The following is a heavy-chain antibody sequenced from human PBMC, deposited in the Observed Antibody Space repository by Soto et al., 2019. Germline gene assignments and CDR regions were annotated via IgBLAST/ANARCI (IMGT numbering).Heavy chain of an antibody. Sequence: QITLNESGPTVVRPTETLTLTCRFSGFSLTTSGVGVGWVRQSPGKAPEWLALIYWDDDKRYSESLKSRLTITNDTSKNQVVLTVANLYPTDTATYYCAHRVLRTVFGLVTTTAIYFDFWGQGTPVAVSS. CDR1: GFSLTTSGVG. V-gene: IGHV2-5*02. CDR3: AHRVLRTVFGLVTTTAIYFDF. CDR2: IYWDDDK. D-gene: IGHD3-3*01. J-gene: IGHJ4*02.